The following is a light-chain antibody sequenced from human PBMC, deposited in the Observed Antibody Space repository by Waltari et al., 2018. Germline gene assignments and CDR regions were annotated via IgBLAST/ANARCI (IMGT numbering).Light chain of an antibody. Sequence: DIQMTQSPSTLSASVGERITITCRASQSIERWLAWYQQKPGKVPKRLIYKTSTLESGVASRFSGSGYGTEFTLTISSLQPDDLATYYCQEYKTYRTFGQGTKVEIK. CDR3: QEYKTYRT. CDR1: QSIERW. CDR2: KTS. V-gene: IGKV1-5*03. J-gene: IGKJ1*01.